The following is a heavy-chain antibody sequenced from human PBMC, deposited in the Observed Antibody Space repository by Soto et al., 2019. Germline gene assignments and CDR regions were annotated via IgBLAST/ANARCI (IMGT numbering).Heavy chain of an antibody. J-gene: IGHJ4*02. D-gene: IGHD3-10*01. CDR2: ISAYNGNT. CDR3: ARDLDGSGSYYTDY. CDR1: GDMFVTYG. Sequence: GASGKVSCKDSGDMFVTYGINWVRQAPGQGLELMGWISAYNGNTKYAQNLQGRVTMTTDASTSTAYMEMRSLRSDDTAVYYCARDLDGSGSYYTDYWGPGTLVTVSS. V-gene: IGHV1-18*01.